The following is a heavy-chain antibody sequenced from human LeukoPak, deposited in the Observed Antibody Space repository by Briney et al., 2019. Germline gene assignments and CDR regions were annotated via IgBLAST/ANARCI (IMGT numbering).Heavy chain of an antibody. J-gene: IGHJ4*02. CDR2: TYYRSKWYN. CDR3: VRARPPGTEPPFDY. V-gene: IGHV6-1*01. CDR1: GDSVSYNVAA. D-gene: IGHD1-1*01. Sequence: SQTLSLTCAISGDSVSYNVAAWNWIRQSPSRGLEWLGRTYYRSKWYNDYAVSVKSRITINPDTSKNQFSLQLNSVTPEDTAVYYCVRARPPGTEPPFDYWGQGTLVTVSS.